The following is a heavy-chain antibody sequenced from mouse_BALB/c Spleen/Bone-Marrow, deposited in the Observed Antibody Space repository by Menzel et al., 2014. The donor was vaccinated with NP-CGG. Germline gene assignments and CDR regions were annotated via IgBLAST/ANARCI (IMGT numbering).Heavy chain of an antibody. D-gene: IGHD2-1*01. CDR1: GVSLTRYG. Sequence: QLQQSGPGLVAPSQSLSITCTISGVSLTRYGLHWVRQPPGKGLEWLGGIWSDGSTTYNSALKSRLSITKDNSKSQVFLKMNSLQTDDTAMYYCARNGNFFAMDSWGQGTSVTVSS. CDR2: IWSDGST. J-gene: IGHJ4*01. CDR3: ARNGNFFAMDS. V-gene: IGHV2-6-1*01.